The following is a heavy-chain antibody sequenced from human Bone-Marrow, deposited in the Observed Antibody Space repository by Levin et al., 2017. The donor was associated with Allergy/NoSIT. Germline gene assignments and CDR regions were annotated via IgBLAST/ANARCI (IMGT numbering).Heavy chain of an antibody. J-gene: IGHJ6*02. CDR1: GFTFSSYA. CDR2: ISGSGGST. D-gene: IGHD1-26*01. V-gene: IGHV3-23*01. Sequence: GGSLRLSCAASGFTFSSYAMSWVRQAPGKGLEWVSAISGSGGSTYYADSVKGRFTISRDNSKNTLYLQMNSLRAEDTAVYYCAKKGGSRSSPVGGMDVWGQGTTVTVSS. CDR3: AKKGGSRSSPVGGMDV.